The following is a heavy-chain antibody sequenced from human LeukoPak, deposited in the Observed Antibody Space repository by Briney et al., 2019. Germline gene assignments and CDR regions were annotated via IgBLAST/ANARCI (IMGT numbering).Heavy chain of an antibody. Sequence: SETLSLTCTISDGSISSSSYYWGWIRQPAGKGLEWIGRIYTSGSTNYNPSLKSRVTISVDTSKNQFSLKLSSVTAADTAVYYCARGGYCGGDCYFYYWGQGTLVTVSS. D-gene: IGHD2-21*02. CDR1: DGSISSSSYY. CDR3: ARGGYCGGDCYFYY. V-gene: IGHV4-61*02. J-gene: IGHJ4*02. CDR2: IYTSGST.